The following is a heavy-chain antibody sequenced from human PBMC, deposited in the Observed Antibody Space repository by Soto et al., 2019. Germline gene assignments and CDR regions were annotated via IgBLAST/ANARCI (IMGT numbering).Heavy chain of an antibody. CDR3: AKDWGGQWLVEDNWFDP. CDR2: ISYDGSNK. V-gene: IGHV3-30*18. J-gene: IGHJ5*02. CDR1: GFTFSSYG. D-gene: IGHD6-19*01. Sequence: GGSLRLSCAASGFTFSSYGMHWVHQAPGKGLEWVAVISYDGSNKYYADSVKGRFTISRDNSKNTLYLQMNSLRAEDTAVYHCAKDWGGQWLVEDNWFDPWGQGTLVTVSS.